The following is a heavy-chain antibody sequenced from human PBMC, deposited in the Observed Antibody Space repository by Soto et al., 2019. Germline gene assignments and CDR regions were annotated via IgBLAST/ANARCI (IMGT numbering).Heavy chain of an antibody. V-gene: IGHV3-21*01. CDR3: ASGVFPVVSPLLGGY. CDR2: VSRTGNYI. D-gene: IGHD3-3*01. Sequence: VGSLGLSCEVSGFTFSNYVMNCVRQAPGKWLEWVSSVSRTGNYIYYADSVKGRFTIYRDNAKNSLYLQMNDLRAEDTAVYYCASGVFPVVSPLLGGYWGQGSMVTVXS. J-gene: IGHJ4*02. CDR1: GFTFSNYV.